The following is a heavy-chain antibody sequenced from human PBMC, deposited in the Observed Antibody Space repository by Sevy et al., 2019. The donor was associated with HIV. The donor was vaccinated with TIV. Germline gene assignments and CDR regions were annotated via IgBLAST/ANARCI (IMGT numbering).Heavy chain of an antibody. CDR2: IRISGGNT. CDR1: GFTFSNYA. Sequence: GGSLRLSCAASGFTFSNYAMSWVRQAPGKGLEWVSSIRISGGNTYYADSVKVRFTISSDNSKNTLYLQMNSLRAEDTAVYYCAKEWTQLSDWYGELDYWGQGSLVTVSS. D-gene: IGHD6-19*01. V-gene: IGHV3-23*01. J-gene: IGHJ4*02. CDR3: AKEWTQLSDWYGELDY.